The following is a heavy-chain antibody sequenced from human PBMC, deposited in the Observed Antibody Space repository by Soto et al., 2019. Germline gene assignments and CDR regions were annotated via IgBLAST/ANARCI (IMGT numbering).Heavy chain of an antibody. CDR1: GYSFTSYW. D-gene: IGHD6-13*01. J-gene: IGHJ6*02. CDR3: ARQLAAAADYSYYGMDV. Sequence: GESLKISCKGSGYSFTSYWIGWVRQMPGKGLEWMGIIYPGDSDTRYSPSFQGQVTISADKSISTAYLQWSSLKASDTAMYYCARQLAAAADYSYYGMDVWGQGTTVTVSS. V-gene: IGHV5-51*01. CDR2: IYPGDSDT.